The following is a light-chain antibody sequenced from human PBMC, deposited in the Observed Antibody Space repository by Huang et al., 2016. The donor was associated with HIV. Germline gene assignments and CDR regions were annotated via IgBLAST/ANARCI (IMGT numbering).Light chain of an antibody. Sequence: IVMTQSPATLSVSPGERATLSCRASQNITRLAWYQHKPGQAPRLLIYAASSRATGVPARFSGGGSGTDFTRTVSSLHSDDFALYYCQQYDDWPPWTFGQGTQVDMK. V-gene: IGKV3-15*01. CDR2: AAS. CDR1: QNITR. CDR3: QQYDDWPPWT. J-gene: IGKJ1*01.